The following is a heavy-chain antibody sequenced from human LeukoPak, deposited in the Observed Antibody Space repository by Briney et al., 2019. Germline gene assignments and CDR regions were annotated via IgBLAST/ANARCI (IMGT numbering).Heavy chain of an antibody. CDR2: IIPIFGTA. CDR3: ASTCRNQNWFDP. J-gene: IGHJ5*02. CDR1: GGTFSSYA. V-gene: IGHV1-69*06. D-gene: IGHD1-14*01. Sequence: ASVKVSCKASGGTFSSYAISWVRQAPGQGLEWMRGIIPIFGTANYAQKFQGRVTITADKSTSTAYMELSSLRSEDTAVYYCASTCRNQNWFDPWGQGTLVTVSS.